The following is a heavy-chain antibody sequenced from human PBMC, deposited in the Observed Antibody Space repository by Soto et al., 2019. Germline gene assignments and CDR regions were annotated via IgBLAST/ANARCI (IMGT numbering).Heavy chain of an antibody. Sequence: GASVKVSCKASGYTFTSYDINWVRQATGQGLEWMGWMNPNSGNTGYAQKFQGRVTMTRNTSISTAYMELSSLRSEDTAVYYCAREPRKGLVLNKWYYYGMDVWGQGTTVTVSS. CDR3: AREPRKGLVLNKWYYYGMDV. D-gene: IGHD6-19*01. J-gene: IGHJ6*02. CDR2: MNPNSGNT. CDR1: GYTFTSYD. V-gene: IGHV1-8*01.